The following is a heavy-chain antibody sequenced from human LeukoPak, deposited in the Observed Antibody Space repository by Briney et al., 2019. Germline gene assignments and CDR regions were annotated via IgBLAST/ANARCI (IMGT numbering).Heavy chain of an antibody. Sequence: GGSLRLSCAATGYSFKDYGMHWVRQPPGKGLEWVSAINWNGGGTDYADSVKGRFTIYRDNAKNSLYLQLSSLRPEDTALYYCAKHLTASNTYIFFGLDVWGQGTSVTVSS. J-gene: IGHJ6*02. CDR1: GYSFKDYG. CDR2: INWNGGGT. CDR3: AKHLTASNTYIFFGLDV. D-gene: IGHD2-2*01. V-gene: IGHV3-9*01.